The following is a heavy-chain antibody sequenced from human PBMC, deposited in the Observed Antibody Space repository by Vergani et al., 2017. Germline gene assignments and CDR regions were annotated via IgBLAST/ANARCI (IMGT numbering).Heavy chain of an antibody. CDR3: AKEEWGIAAAGATPGFYMDV. V-gene: IGHV3-30*18. J-gene: IGHJ6*03. CDR1: GFTFSSYG. Sequence: VQLLQSEGAVVQPGGSLRLSCVASGFTFSSYGMHWVRQAPGKGLEWVAVISYDGSNKYYADSVKGRFTISRDNSKNTLYLQMNSLRAEDTAVYYCAKEEWGIAAAGATPGFYMDVWGKGTTVTVSS. D-gene: IGHD6-13*01. CDR2: ISYDGSNK.